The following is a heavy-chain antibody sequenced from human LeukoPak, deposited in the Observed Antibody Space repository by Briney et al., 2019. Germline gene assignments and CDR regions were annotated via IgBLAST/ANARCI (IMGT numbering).Heavy chain of an antibody. CDR1: GFNVSSNY. J-gene: IGHJ4*02. D-gene: IGHD6-13*01. Sequence: GGSLRLSCAASGFNVSSNYMTWIRQAPGKGLEWVSLIYGADAAYYAESVRGRFMISRDNLKNTFFLQMNSLRVEDTALYYCVTSTGQQFIPYDYWGQGTHVTASS. CDR2: IYGADAA. CDR3: VTSTGQQFIPYDY. V-gene: IGHV3-66*02.